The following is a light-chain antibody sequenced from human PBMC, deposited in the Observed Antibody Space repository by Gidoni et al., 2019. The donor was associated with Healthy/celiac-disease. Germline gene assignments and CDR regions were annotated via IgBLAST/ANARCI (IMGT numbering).Light chain of an antibody. J-gene: IGKJ4*01. CDR3: QQSYSTLLT. CDR1: QSISSY. V-gene: IGKV1-39*01. CDR2: AAS. Sequence: IQMTPSPSSLSASVGDRVTITCRASQSISSYLNWYQQKPGKAPKLLIYAASSLQSGVPSRFSGSGSWTDFTLTISSLQPEDFATYYCQQSYSTLLTFGGGTKVEIK.